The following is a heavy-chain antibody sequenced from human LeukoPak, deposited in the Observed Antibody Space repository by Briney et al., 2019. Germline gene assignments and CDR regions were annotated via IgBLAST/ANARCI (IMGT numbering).Heavy chain of an antibody. Sequence: GGSLRLSCVASEFTFSNYWMSWVRQAPGKGLEWVANIKGDGSEKKYVDSVEGRFTISRDNAKNSLYLQMNNLRAEDTAVYYCAKDILAAGLFFDYWGQGALVTVSS. CDR3: AKDILAAGLFFDY. CDR2: IKGDGSEK. CDR1: EFTFSNYW. V-gene: IGHV3-7*03. D-gene: IGHD6-13*01. J-gene: IGHJ4*02.